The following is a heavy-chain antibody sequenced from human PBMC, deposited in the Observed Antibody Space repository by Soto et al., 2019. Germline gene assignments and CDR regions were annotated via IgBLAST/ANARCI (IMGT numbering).Heavy chain of an antibody. D-gene: IGHD2-15*01. Sequence: DVQLLESGGGVVQPAGSLRLSCAASGFTFSSYAMGWVRQGPGKGLEWVAVVSIGGSTHYADSVRGRFTISRDNSNNTLSLQMNSLTAEDTAVYFCAKRRGAGGHFDYWGQGAVVTVSS. J-gene: IGHJ4*02. V-gene: IGHV3-23*01. CDR3: AKRRGAGGHFDY. CDR1: GFTFSSYA. CDR2: VSIGGST.